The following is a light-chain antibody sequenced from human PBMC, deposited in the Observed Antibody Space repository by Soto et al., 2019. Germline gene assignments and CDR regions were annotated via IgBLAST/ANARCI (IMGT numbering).Light chain of an antibody. V-gene: IGKV3-20*01. Sequence: EIVLTQSPGTLSLSPGERATLSCRASQSVSSSYLAWYQQKPGQAPRLLIYGASSRATGIPDRFSGSGSGTEFTLTISRLEPEDFAVYYCQQYSISPYTFGQGTKLEIK. CDR3: QQYSISPYT. CDR1: QSVSSSY. CDR2: GAS. J-gene: IGKJ2*01.